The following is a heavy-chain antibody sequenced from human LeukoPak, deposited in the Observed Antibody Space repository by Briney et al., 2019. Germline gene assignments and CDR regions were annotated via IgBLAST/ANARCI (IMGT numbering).Heavy chain of an antibody. Sequence: SETLSLTCTVSGGSINNYYWSWIRQPPGQGLEWIGQIHYSGSTNYNPSLKSRVTISVDTSKNQFFLNLNSVTAADTAKYYCARRQYYDSTGYWYYFDYWGQGTLVTVSS. V-gene: IGHV4-59*08. D-gene: IGHD3-22*01. J-gene: IGHJ4*02. CDR1: GGSINNYY. CDR3: ARRQYYDSTGYWYYFDY. CDR2: IHYSGST.